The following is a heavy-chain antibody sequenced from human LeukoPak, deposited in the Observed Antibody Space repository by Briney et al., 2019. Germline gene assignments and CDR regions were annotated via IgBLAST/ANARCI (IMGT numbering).Heavy chain of an antibody. Sequence: KPSETLSLTCTVSGGSISSSSYYWGWIRQPPGKGLEWIGIIYYGGSTYYNPSLKSRLTISVDTSKNQFSLKLRSVTATDTAVYYCARRGYCSSTSCYEYWFDPWGQGTLVTVSS. V-gene: IGHV4-39*01. D-gene: IGHD2-2*01. CDR3: ARRGYCSSTSCYEYWFDP. CDR2: IYYGGST. J-gene: IGHJ5*02. CDR1: GGSISSSSYY.